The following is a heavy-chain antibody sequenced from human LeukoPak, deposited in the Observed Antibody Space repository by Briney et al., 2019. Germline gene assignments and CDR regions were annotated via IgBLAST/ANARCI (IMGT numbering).Heavy chain of an antibody. V-gene: IGHV3-30*18. CDR1: GFTFSSYG. CDR3: AKPPPMTTVTSFFDY. D-gene: IGHD4-17*01. J-gene: IGHJ4*02. CDR2: ISYDGSNK. Sequence: GRSLRLSCAASGFTFSSYGMPWVRQAPGKGLEWVAVISYDGSNKYYADSVKGRFTISRDNSKNTLYLQMNSLRAEDTAVYYCAKPPPMTTVTSFFDYWGQGTLVTVSS.